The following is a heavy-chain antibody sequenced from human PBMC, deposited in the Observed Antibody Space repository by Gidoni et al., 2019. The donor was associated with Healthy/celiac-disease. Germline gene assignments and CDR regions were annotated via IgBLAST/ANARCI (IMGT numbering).Heavy chain of an antibody. CDR3: AKDIYSYGPGDY. V-gene: IGHV3-23*01. CDR1: GFTFSSYA. Sequence: EVQLLESGGGLVQPGGSLSLSCAASGFTFSSYAMSWVRQAPGKGLEWVSAISGSGGSTYYADSVKGRFTISRDNSKNTRYLQMNSLRAEDTAVYYCAKDIYSYGPGDYWGQGTLVTVSS. CDR2: ISGSGGST. D-gene: IGHD5-18*01. J-gene: IGHJ4*02.